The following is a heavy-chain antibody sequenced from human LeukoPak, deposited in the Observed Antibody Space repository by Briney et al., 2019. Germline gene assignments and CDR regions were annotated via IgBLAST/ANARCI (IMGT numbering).Heavy chain of an antibody. V-gene: IGHV1-8*01. CDR1: GYTFTSYD. CDR2: MNPNSGNT. Sequence: ASVKVSCKASGYTFTSYDINWVRQATAQGLEWMGWMNPNSGNTGYAQKFQGRVTMTRNTSISTAYMELSSLRSEDTAVYYCARAPMEVVVPAADDYYYGMDVWGQGTTVTVSS. CDR3: ARAPMEVVVPAADDYYYGMDV. J-gene: IGHJ6*02. D-gene: IGHD2-2*01.